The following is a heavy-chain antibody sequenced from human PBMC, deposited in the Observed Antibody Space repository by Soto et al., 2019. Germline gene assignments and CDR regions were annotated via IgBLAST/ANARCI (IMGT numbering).Heavy chain of an antibody. CDR2: IVPMYGKA. CDR1: GGAFSNYA. Sequence: QVELVQSGAEVKKPGSSVRVSCKASGGAFSNYALSWVRHAPGQGLESMVGIVPMYGKANYAQKFQGRVTITADESTSTVYMVLNSLRSDDTAVYYCARDWVTTSGWYFDLWGRGTLVTVSS. J-gene: IGHJ2*01. V-gene: IGHV1-69*01. D-gene: IGHD2-21*02. CDR3: ARDWVTTSGWYFDL.